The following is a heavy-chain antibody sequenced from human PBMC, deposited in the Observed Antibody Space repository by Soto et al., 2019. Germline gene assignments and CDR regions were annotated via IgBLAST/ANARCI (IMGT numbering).Heavy chain of an antibody. V-gene: IGHV4-39*01. CDR1: GGSITSSSYY. CDR2: IYYSGST. Sequence: SETLSLTCTVSGGSITSSSYYWGWIRQPPGKGLEWIGSIYYSGSTYYNPSLKSRVTISVDTSKNQFSLKLSSVAAADTAVYYCATQEVGGSYVYTFDPWGQGTLVTVSS. CDR3: ATQEVGGSYVYTFDP. D-gene: IGHD1-26*01. J-gene: IGHJ5*02.